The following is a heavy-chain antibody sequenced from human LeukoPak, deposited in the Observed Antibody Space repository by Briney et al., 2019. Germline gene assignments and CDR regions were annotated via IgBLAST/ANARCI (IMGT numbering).Heavy chain of an antibody. Sequence: TSETLSLTCTVSGGSISNYYWNWIRQSPGKGLEWIGYIYYSGSTSYNPSLKSRVTISVDTSKNQFTLNLSSVTAADTAVYHCARLRSGYNVFDSWGQGTLVTVSS. CDR2: IYYSGST. D-gene: IGHD5-24*01. V-gene: IGHV4-59*01. J-gene: IGHJ4*02. CDR1: GGSISNYY. CDR3: ARLRSGYNVFDS.